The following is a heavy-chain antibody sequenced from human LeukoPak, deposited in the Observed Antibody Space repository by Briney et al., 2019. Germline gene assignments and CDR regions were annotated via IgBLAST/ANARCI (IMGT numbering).Heavy chain of an antibody. Sequence: GRSLRLSCAASGFTFSSYGMHWVRQAPGKGLEWVAVIWYDGSNKYYADSVKGRFTISRDNSKYTLYLQMNSLRAEDTAVYYYATGNYDILTGYWPFDYWGQGTLVTVSS. V-gene: IGHV3-33*01. J-gene: IGHJ4*02. CDR2: IWYDGSNK. CDR1: GFTFSSYG. D-gene: IGHD3-9*01. CDR3: ATGNYDILTGYWPFDY.